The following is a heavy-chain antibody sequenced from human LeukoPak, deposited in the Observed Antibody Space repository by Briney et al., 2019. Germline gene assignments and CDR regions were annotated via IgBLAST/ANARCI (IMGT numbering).Heavy chain of an antibody. V-gene: IGHV1-24*01. J-gene: IGHJ4*02. Sequence: ASVKVSCKVSGYTLTELSMHWVRQAPGKGLEWMGGFDPEDGETIYAQKFQGRVTMTEDTSTDTAYMELSSLRSEDTAVYYCARDHRGVSHFDYWGQGTLVTVSS. CDR1: GYTLTELS. CDR2: FDPEDGET. CDR3: ARDHRGVSHFDY. D-gene: IGHD1-14*01.